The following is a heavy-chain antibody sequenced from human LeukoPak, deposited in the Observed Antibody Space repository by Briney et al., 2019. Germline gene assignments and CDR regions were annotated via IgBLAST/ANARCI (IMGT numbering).Heavy chain of an antibody. V-gene: IGHV3-30*02. CDR2: IRNDGSNE. CDR3: AKDRGDLPPYFGY. CDR1: GFSFSVYA. Sequence: GGSLRLSCAASGFSFSVYAMHWVRQAQGKGLEWVAFIRNDGSNENYADSVKGRFTISRDKSKNTLYPQMNSLRAEDTAVYYCAKDRGDLPPYFGYWGQGTLVTVSS. D-gene: IGHD2-21*02. J-gene: IGHJ4*02.